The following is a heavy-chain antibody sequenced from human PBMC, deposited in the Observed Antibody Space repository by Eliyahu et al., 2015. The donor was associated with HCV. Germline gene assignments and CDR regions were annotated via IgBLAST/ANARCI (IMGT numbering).Heavy chain of an antibody. CDR1: GFXFSXYS. D-gene: IGHD3-16*01. CDR3: ARVASGHPWGDDAFDI. Sequence: EVQLVESGGGLVQPGGSLRLXGAASGFXFSXYSMNWVRQAPGKGLVWVSYISSSSSTIYYXDSVKGRFTISRDNAKNSLYLQMNSLRDEDTAVYYCARVASGHPWGDDAFDIWGQGTMVTVSS. J-gene: IGHJ3*02. CDR2: ISSSSSTI. V-gene: IGHV3-48*02.